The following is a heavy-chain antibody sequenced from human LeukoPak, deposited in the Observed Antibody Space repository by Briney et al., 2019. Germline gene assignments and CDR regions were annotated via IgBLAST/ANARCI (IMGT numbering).Heavy chain of an antibody. CDR1: GFTFSSYG. D-gene: IGHD3-10*01. CDR2: IRYDGSNK. Sequence: RAGGSLRLSCAASGFTFSSYGMHWVRQAPGKGLEWVAFIRYDGSNKYYADSVKGRFTISRDNSKNTLYLQMNSLRAEDTAVYYCAKQFYGSGRHVYYYYYYMDVWGKGTTVTISS. J-gene: IGHJ6*03. CDR3: AKQFYGSGRHVYYYYYYMDV. V-gene: IGHV3-30*02.